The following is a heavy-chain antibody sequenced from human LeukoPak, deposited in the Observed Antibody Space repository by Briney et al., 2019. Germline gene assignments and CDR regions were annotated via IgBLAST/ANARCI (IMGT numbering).Heavy chain of an antibody. J-gene: IGHJ6*03. D-gene: IGHD6-19*01. CDR1: GYTFTGYY. CDR2: ISAHNGNT. V-gene: IGHV1-18*04. CDR3: ARAGYSSGWYFSYYYYYYMDV. Sequence: ASVKVSCKASGYTFTGYYIHWVRQAPGQGLEWMGWISAHNGNTNYAQKLQGRVTMTTDTSTSTAYMELRSLRSDDTAVYYCARAGYSSGWYFSYYYYYYMDVWGKGTTVTVSS.